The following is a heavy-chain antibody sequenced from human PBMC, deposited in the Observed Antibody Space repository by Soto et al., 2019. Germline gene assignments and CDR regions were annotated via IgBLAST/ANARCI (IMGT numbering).Heavy chain of an antibody. CDR3: ARDQPGYSYGYGVGY. Sequence: EVQLVESGGGLVKPGGSLRLSCAASGFTFSSYSMNWVRQAPGKGLEWVSSISSSSSYIYYADSVKGRFTISRDNAKNSLYLQANRRRAEDTAVYYCARDQPGYSYGYGVGYWGQGTLVTVSS. CDR2: ISSSSSYI. CDR1: GFTFSSYS. V-gene: IGHV3-21*01. J-gene: IGHJ4*02. D-gene: IGHD5-18*01.